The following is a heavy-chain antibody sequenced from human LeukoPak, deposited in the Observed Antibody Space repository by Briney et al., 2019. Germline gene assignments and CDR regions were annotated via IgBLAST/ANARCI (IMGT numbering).Heavy chain of an antibody. CDR3: ARDIAEWMCSSSWADYYGMDV. J-gene: IGHJ6*02. V-gene: IGHV3-21*01. CDR1: GFTFSSYS. Sequence: GGSLRLSCAASGFTFSSYSMNWVRQAPGKGLEWVSSISSSSSYIYYADSVKGRFTISRDNAKNPLYLQMNSLRAEDTAVYYCARDIAEWMCSSSWADYYGMDVWGQGTTVTVSS. CDR2: ISSSSSYI. D-gene: IGHD6-13*01.